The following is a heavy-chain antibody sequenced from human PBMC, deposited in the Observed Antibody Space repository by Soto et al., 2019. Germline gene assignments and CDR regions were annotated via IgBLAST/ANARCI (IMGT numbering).Heavy chain of an antibody. CDR1: GYTFTSYY. J-gene: IGHJ6*02. D-gene: IGHD6-6*01. V-gene: IGHV1-46*01. CDR2: INPSGGRT. Sequence: ASVKVSCKASGYTFTSYYMHWVRQAPGQGLEWMGIINPSGGRTSYAQKFQGRVTMTTDESTSTAYMELGSLRSEDTAVYYCARDRVGQLLDYYYYGMDVWGQGTTVTVSS. CDR3: ARDRVGQLLDYYYYGMDV.